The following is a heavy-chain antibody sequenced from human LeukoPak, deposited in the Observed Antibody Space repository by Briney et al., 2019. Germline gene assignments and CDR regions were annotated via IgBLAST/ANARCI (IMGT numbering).Heavy chain of an antibody. Sequence: GGSLRLSCAASGFTFSSYAMSWVRQAPGKGLELVSAISGSGGSTYYADSVKGRFTISRDNSKNTLYLQMNSLRAEDTAVYYCARSPNQGDWFDPWGQGTLVTVSS. V-gene: IGHV3-23*01. CDR3: ARSPNQGDWFDP. D-gene: IGHD1-14*01. CDR2: ISGSGGST. CDR1: GFTFSSYA. J-gene: IGHJ5*02.